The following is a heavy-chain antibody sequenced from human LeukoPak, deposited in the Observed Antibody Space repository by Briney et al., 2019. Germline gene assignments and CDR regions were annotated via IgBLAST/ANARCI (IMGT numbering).Heavy chain of an antibody. CDR2: INLDGSER. CDR3: GRVIAGAIDY. V-gene: IGHV3-7*01. J-gene: IGHJ4*02. Sequence: GSLRLSCAASGFTFSGHSMTWVRQAPGKGLEWVANINLDGSERFYVDFVKGRFTISRDNADNSTYLQMNSLRAEDTAVYYCGRVIAGAIDYWGQGTLVTVSS. D-gene: IGHD6-13*01. CDR1: GFTFSGHS.